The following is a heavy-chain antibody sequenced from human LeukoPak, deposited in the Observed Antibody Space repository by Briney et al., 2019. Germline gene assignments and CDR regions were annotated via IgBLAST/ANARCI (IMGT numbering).Heavy chain of an antibody. CDR2: ISWGGDTT. V-gene: IGHV3-43*01. J-gene: IGHJ4*02. CDR1: GFTFDDYA. CDR3: TRDTDYGSATNYFDS. D-gene: IGHD3-10*01. Sequence: PGGSLRLSCAASGFTFDDYAMHWVRQAPGKGLESVALISWGGDTTYYADSVRGRFTISRDNSKNSLYLQMNSLRTEDTAFYYCTRDTDYGSATNYFDSWGQGTLVSVSS.